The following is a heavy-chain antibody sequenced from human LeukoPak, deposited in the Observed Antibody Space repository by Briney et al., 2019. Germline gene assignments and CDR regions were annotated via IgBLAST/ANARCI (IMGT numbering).Heavy chain of an antibody. D-gene: IGHD2-15*01. CDR2: INHSGST. CDR1: GGSISSSSYS. CDR3: ARGVRYCSGGSCQRNWFDP. J-gene: IGHJ5*02. Sequence: SETLSLTCTVSGGSISSSSYSWGWIRQPPGKGLEWIGEINHSGSTNYNPSLKSRVTISVDTSKNQFSLKLSSVTAADTAVYYCARGVRYCSGGSCQRNWFDPWGQGTLVTVSS. V-gene: IGHV4-39*07.